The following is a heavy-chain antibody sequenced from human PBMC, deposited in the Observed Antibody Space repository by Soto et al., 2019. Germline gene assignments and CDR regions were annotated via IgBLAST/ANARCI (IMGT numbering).Heavy chain of an antibody. CDR1: GGSISSYY. D-gene: IGHD3-16*01. CDR2: IYYSGST. J-gene: IGHJ6*02. Sequence: SETLSLTCTVFGGSISSYYWNWILQPPGKGLEWIGYIYYSGSTDYNPSLKSRVTISIDTSKNQFSLKLSSVTAADTAVYYCARLSRGSSAGMDVWGQGTTVTVSS. V-gene: IGHV4-59*08. CDR3: ARLSRGSSAGMDV.